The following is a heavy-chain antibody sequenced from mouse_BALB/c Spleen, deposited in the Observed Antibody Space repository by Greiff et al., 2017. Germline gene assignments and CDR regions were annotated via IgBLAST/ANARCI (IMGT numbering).Heavy chain of an antibody. D-gene: IGHD3-3*01. CDR3: ARRGTVSYAMDY. Sequence: VQLVESGPELVKPGASVKISCKASGYAFSSSWMNWVKQRPGQGLEWIGRIYPGDGDTNYNGKFKGKATLTADKSSSTAYMQLSSLTSVDSAVYFCARRGTVSYAMDYWGQGTSVTVSS. J-gene: IGHJ4*01. CDR1: GYAFSSSW. V-gene: IGHV1-82*01. CDR2: IYPGDGDT.